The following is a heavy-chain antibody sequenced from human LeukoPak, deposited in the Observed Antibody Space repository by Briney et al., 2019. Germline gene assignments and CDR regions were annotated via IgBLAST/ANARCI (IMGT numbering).Heavy chain of an antibody. CDR3: AGDDSSIGALYFGY. Sequence: GGSLRLSCAASGFTFSSYGMHWVRQAPGKGLEWVAVISYDGSNKYYADSVKGRFTISRDNSKNTLYLQMNSLRAEDTAVYYCAGDDSSIGALYFGYWGQGTLVTVSS. V-gene: IGHV3-30*03. J-gene: IGHJ4*02. CDR1: GFTFSSYG. CDR2: ISYDGSNK. D-gene: IGHD3-22*01.